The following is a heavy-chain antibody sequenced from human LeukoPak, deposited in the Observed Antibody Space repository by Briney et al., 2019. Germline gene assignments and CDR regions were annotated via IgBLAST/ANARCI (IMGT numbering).Heavy chain of an antibody. CDR2: IWYDGSNI. Sequence: GRSLRLSCAASGLTFGSYGMHSVRQAPGKGPEWVAFIWYDGSNIYYADSVKGRFTISRDNSKNTLFLQMNSLRAEDTAVYYCARGYDKPDYWGQGTLVTVSS. CDR3: ARGYDKPDY. V-gene: IGHV3-33*01. CDR1: GLTFGSYG. D-gene: IGHD3-3*01. J-gene: IGHJ4*01.